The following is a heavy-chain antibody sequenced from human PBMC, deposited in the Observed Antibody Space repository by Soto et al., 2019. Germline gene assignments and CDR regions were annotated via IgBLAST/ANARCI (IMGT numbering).Heavy chain of an antibody. CDR3: ASNVATDDALDG. J-gene: IGHJ3*01. D-gene: IGHD1-26*01. V-gene: IGHV4-30-2*01. Sequence: TLSLTWAVAGGCISSGGYSWTWIRQPPGKGLEWIGYIYHSGNTYYNPSLKSRVTISGDRSKNQFTLNLSSVTAADTAVYYCASNVATDDALDGWGQGTMVTVSS. CDR2: IYHSGNT. CDR1: GGCISSGGYS.